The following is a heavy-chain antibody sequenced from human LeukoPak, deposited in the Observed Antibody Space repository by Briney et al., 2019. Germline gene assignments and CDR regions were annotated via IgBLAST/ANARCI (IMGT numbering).Heavy chain of an antibody. CDR2: FSATDGSA. Sequence: GGSLRLSCAASGFTVSSYGMTWVRQAPGKGLEWVSAFSATDGSAQYAESVKGRFTISRDNSKNSLYLQMNSLRDEDTAVYYCAKARVASAGTGAFDVWGQGTMVTVSS. CDR3: AKARVASAGTGAFDV. D-gene: IGHD6-13*01. CDR1: GFTVSSYG. J-gene: IGHJ3*01. V-gene: IGHV3-23*01.